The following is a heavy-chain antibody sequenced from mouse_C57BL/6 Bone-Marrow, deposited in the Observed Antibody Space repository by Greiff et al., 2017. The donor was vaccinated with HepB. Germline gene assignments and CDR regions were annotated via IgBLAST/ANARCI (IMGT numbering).Heavy chain of an antibody. J-gene: IGHJ4*01. Sequence: EVQRVESGGGLVQPGGSLKLSCAASGFTFSDYYMYWVRQTPEKRLEWVAYISNGGGSTYYPDTVKGRFTISRDNAKNTLYLQMSRLKSEDTAMYYCARQRVITTVVATWEMDYWGQGTSVTVSS. D-gene: IGHD1-1*01. CDR1: GFTFSDYY. CDR2: ISNGGGST. V-gene: IGHV5-12*01. CDR3: ARQRVITTVVATWEMDY.